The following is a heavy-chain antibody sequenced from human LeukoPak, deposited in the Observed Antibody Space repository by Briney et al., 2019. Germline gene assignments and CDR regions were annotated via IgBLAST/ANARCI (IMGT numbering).Heavy chain of an antibody. Sequence: PSETLSLTCTVSGGSISSGSYYWSWIRQPAGKGLEWIGEINHSGSTNYNPSLKSRVTISVDTSKDQFSLKLSSVTAADTAVYYCAREYYDFWSGYYSYYYMDVWGKGTTVTVSS. J-gene: IGHJ6*03. CDR3: AREYYDFWSGYYSYYYMDV. CDR2: INHSGST. D-gene: IGHD3-3*01. V-gene: IGHV4-61*10. CDR1: GGSISSGSYY.